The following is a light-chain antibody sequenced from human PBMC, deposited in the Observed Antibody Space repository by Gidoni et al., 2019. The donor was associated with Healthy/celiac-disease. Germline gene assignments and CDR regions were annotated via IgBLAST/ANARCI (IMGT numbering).Light chain of an antibody. V-gene: IGKV3-11*01. CDR2: NAA. CDR1: QSVSSN. J-gene: IGKJ2*01. CDR3: QRRRNWPLYT. Sequence: EIVLTPSPAPLSLSSGERATLSCKASQSVSSNIAWYQQKPGQAPRLLIYNAADRATGIPTRFSVSGSGSGIALTISSRRPEDLAVDDYQRRRNWPLYTFGGGTKLEIK.